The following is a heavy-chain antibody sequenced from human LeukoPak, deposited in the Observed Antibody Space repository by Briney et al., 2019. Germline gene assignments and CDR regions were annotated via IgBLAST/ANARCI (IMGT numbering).Heavy chain of an antibody. Sequence: GGSLRLSCAASGFTFSSYGMHWVRQAPGKGLEWVAVIWYDGSNKYYADTVKGRFTISRDNSKNTLYLQMNSLRAEDTAVYYCAKAFGPGVYSSSWYPGYWGQGTLVTVSS. CDR1: GFTFSSYG. V-gene: IGHV3-33*06. CDR3: AKAFGPGVYSSSWYPGY. J-gene: IGHJ4*02. D-gene: IGHD6-13*01. CDR2: IWYDGSNK.